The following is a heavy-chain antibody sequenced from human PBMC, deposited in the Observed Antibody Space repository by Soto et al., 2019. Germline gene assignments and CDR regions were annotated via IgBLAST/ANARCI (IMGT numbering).Heavy chain of an antibody. V-gene: IGHV3-30-3*01. CDR1: GFTFSIYA. CDR3: ARGHYDFWSGYYGYYYYGMDV. Sequence: GGSLRLSCAASGFTFSIYAMHWVRHAPGKGLEWVAVISYDGSNKYYADSVKGRFTISRDNSKNTLYLQMNSLRAEDTAVYYCARGHYDFWSGYYGYYYYGMDVWGQGTTVTVSS. J-gene: IGHJ6*02. D-gene: IGHD3-3*01. CDR2: ISYDGSNK.